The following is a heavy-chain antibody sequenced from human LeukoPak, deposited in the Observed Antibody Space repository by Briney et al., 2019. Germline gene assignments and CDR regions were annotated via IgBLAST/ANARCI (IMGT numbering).Heavy chain of an antibody. D-gene: IGHD6-6*01. CDR2: ISAYNGNT. J-gene: IGHJ5*02. CDR1: GYTFTSYG. V-gene: IGHV1-18*01. CDR3: ARNIAAHRPGHNWFDP. Sequence: ASVKVSCKASGYTFTSYGISWVRQAPGQGLEWMGWISAYNGNTNYAQKLQGRVTMTTDTSTSTAYMELRSLRSDDTAVYYCARNIAAHRPGHNWFDPWGQGTLVTVSS.